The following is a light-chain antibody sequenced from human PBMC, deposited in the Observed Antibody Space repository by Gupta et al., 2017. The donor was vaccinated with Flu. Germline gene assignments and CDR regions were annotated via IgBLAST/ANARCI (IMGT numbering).Light chain of an antibody. Sequence: DIQLTQSPSFLSASVGDRVTITCRASQGISSYLAWYQQKPGKAPKLLIYAASTLQSGVPSRLRGSGSGTEFTLTSSSLQPEDFATDYWKKLTSYFGKGTKMQIK. CDR2: AAS. CDR3: KKLTSY. V-gene: IGKV1-9*01. CDR1: QGISSY. J-gene: IGKJ2*01.